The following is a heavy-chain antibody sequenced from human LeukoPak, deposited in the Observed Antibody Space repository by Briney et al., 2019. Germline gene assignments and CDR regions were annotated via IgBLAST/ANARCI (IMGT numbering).Heavy chain of an antibody. J-gene: IGHJ5*02. D-gene: IGHD2-2*01. V-gene: IGHV3-23*01. Sequence: PGGSLRLSCAASGFTFSSYAMSWVRQAPGKGLEWVSAISGSCCSTYYADSVKGRFTISKDNSKNTLYLQMNSLRAEDTAVYCCAKGSKSIPVDPWGQGTLVTVSS. CDR3: AKGSKSIPVDP. CDR2: ISGSCCST. CDR1: GFTFSSYA.